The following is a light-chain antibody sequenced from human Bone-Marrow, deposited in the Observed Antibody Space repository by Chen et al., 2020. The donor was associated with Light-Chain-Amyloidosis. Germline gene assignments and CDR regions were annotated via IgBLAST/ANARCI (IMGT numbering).Light chain of an antibody. CDR2: KNI. V-gene: IGLV1-47*01. Sequence: QSVLTQPPSASGTPGQRVTISCSGSSSNIGSNYVYWYQQLPGTAPKLLIYKNIQRPSGVPDRFSGSKSGTSASLAISGLRSEDEADYYCAGWDDSLSGVVFGGGTKLTVL. CDR1: SSNIGSNY. CDR3: AGWDDSLSGVV. J-gene: IGLJ2*01.